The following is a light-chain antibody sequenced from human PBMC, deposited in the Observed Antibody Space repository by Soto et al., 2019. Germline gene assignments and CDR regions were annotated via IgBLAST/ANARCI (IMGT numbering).Light chain of an antibody. J-gene: IGKJ4*01. V-gene: IGKV1-5*03. CDR3: QHYNNYSPT. CDR2: QAS. Sequence: DIQMTQSPSALYASVGDRVTITCRASQSISNWLAWYQQKPGKAPNLLIYQASGLESGVPSRFSGSVSGTEFTLTISSLQPDDSATYYCQHYNNYSPTFGGGTKVEIK. CDR1: QSISNW.